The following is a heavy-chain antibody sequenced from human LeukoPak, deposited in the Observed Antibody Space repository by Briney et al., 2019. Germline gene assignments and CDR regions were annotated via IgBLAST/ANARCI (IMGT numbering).Heavy chain of an antibody. D-gene: IGHD6-19*01. CDR3: ASKERAGTIDY. Sequence: PGGSLRLSCAASAITVSSNYMNWVRQAPGKGLEWVSVIYAGGSTYYADSVKGRFTISRDNSKNTLYLQMNSLRAEDTAVYYCASKERAGTIDYWGQGTLVTVSS. CDR1: AITVSSNY. J-gene: IGHJ4*02. CDR2: IYAGGST. V-gene: IGHV3-66*02.